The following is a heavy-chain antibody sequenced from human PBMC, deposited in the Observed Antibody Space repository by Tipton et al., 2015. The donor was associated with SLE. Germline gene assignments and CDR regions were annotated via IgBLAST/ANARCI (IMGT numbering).Heavy chain of an antibody. D-gene: IGHD3-10*01. J-gene: IGHJ4*02. Sequence: SLRLSCAASGFTVSSNYMSWVRQAPGKGLEWVSVIYSGGSTYYADSVKGRFTISRDNSKNTLYLQMNSLRAEDTAVYYCARHYYYGSGSFGYWGQGTLVTVSS. V-gene: IGHV3-66*02. CDR3: ARHYYYGSGSFGY. CDR1: GFTVSSNY. CDR2: IYSGGST.